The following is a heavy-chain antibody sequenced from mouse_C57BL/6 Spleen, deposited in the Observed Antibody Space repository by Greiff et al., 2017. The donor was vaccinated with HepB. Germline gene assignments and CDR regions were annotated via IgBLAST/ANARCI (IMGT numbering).Heavy chain of an antibody. J-gene: IGHJ2*01. Sequence: VKLMESGPELVKPGASVKISCKASGYAFSSSWMNWVKQRPGKGLEWIGRIYPGDGDTNYNGKFKGKATLTADKSSSTAYMQLSSLTSEDSAVYFCARSVYDGYYVDYFDYWGQGTTLTVSS. CDR2: IYPGDGDT. V-gene: IGHV1-82*01. CDR3: ARSVYDGYYVDYFDY. CDR1: GYAFSSSW. D-gene: IGHD2-3*01.